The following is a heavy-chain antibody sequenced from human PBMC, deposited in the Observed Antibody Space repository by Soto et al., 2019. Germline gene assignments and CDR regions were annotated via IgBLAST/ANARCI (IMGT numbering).Heavy chain of an antibody. D-gene: IGHD3-3*01. J-gene: IGHJ6*02. Sequence: GGSLRLSCAASGFTFSSYLMHWVRQAPGKGLVWVSRISIDGSRTNYADSVKGRFTISRDNAKNTLYLQMNGLRAEDTAVYYCAKDGQSGFWSGYYLDVWGQGTTLTVSS. CDR3: AKDGQSGFWSGYYLDV. CDR1: GFTFSSYL. CDR2: ISIDGSRT. V-gene: IGHV3-74*01.